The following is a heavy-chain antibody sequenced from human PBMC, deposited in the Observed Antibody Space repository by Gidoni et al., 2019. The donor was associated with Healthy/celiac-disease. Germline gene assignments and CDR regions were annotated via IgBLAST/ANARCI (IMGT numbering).Heavy chain of an antibody. CDR2: IVVGSGNT. V-gene: IGHV1-58*01. J-gene: IGHJ6*02. CDR3: AADSGLSPPANSPERVYYYYGMDV. Sequence: QMQLVQSGPEVKKPGTSVQVSCKASGFTFTSSALPWVRQARGPRLEWIGWIVVGSGNTNYAQKFQERVTITRDMSTSTAYMELSSLRSEDTAVYYCAADSGLSPPANSPERVYYYYGMDVWGQGTTVTVSS. D-gene: IGHD3-10*01. CDR1: GFTFTSSA.